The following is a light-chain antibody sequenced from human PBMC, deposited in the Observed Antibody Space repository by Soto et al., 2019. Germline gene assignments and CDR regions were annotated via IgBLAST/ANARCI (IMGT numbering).Light chain of an antibody. CDR1: SSDIGDYNY. CDR3: SSYTSSTTLVV. J-gene: IGLJ2*01. V-gene: IGLV2-14*01. CDR2: EVN. Sequence: QSVLTQPASVSGSPGQSITISCTGTSSDIGDYNYVSWYQQHPGKAPKLIIYEVNKRPSGVSSRFSGSKSGNTASLTISGLQAEDEADYYCSSYTSSTTLVVFGGGTKLTVL.